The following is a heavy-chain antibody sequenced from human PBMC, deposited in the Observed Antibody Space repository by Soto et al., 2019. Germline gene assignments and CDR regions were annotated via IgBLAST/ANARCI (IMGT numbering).Heavy chain of an antibody. D-gene: IGHD3-3*01. Sequence: LRLSCAASGFTFSSYWMHWVRQAPGKGLVWVSRINSDGSSTSYADSVKGRFTISRDNAKNTLYLQMNSLRAEDTAVYYCARGKAQTIFGVVIIPRDYYYGMDVWGQGTTVTVSS. J-gene: IGHJ6*02. CDR1: GFTFSSYW. V-gene: IGHV3-74*01. CDR3: ARGKAQTIFGVVIIPRDYYYGMDV. CDR2: INSDGSST.